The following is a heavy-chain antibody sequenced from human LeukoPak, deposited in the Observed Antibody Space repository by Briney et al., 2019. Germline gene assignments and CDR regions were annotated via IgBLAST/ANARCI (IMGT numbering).Heavy chain of an antibody. J-gene: IGHJ4*02. D-gene: IGHD3-10*01. Sequence: PSETLSLTCAVSGGSISSSNWWNWVRQPPGKGLEWLGEIYHSGSTNYNPSLKNRVTISIDKSKNQFSLKLNSVTAADTAAYYCARSGSSGSYYTVYWGQGTLVTVSS. V-gene: IGHV4-4*02. CDR1: GGSISSSNW. CDR3: ARSGSSGSYYTVY. CDR2: IYHSGST.